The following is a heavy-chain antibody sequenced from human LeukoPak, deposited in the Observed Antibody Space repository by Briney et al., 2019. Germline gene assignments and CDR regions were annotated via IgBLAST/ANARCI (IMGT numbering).Heavy chain of an antibody. V-gene: IGHV3-48*01. J-gene: IGHJ4*02. CDR3: ASHDYFDY. Sequence: GGSLRLSCAVSGFTFSTKSMNWVRQAPGKGLEWVSYITADSGTTYYADSVKGRFTISRDNAKNSLYLQMNSLRAEDTAVYYCASHDYFDYWGQGTLVTVSS. CDR1: GFTFSTKS. CDR2: ITADSGTT.